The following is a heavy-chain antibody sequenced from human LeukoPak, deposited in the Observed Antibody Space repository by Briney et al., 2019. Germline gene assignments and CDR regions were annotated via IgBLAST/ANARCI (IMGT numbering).Heavy chain of an antibody. CDR3: AKDTPYYYDSGYFDY. V-gene: IGHV3-23*01. CDR1: GFTFSSYA. D-gene: IGHD3-22*01. Sequence: GGSLRLSCAASGFTFSSYAISWVRQAPGKGLEWVSAISGSGGSTYYADSVKGRFTISRDNSKNTLYLQMNSLRAEDTAVYYCAKDTPYYYDSGYFDYWGQGTLVTVSS. CDR2: ISGSGGST. J-gene: IGHJ4*02.